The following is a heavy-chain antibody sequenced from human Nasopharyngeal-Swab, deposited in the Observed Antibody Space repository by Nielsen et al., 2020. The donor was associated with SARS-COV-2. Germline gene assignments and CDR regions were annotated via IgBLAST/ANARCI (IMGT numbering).Heavy chain of an antibody. V-gene: IGHV4-59*08. CDR1: GGSISSYY. CDR2: ISYSGST. D-gene: IGHD2-2*01. Sequence: SETLSLTCTVSGGSISSYYWTWIRQPPGKGLECIGYISYSGSTNYNPSLKSRITISVDTSKHQFSLKLSSVTAADTAVYYCTRRTLSSSGYYFDYWGQGTLVTVSS. J-gene: IGHJ4*02. CDR3: TRRTLSSSGYYFDY.